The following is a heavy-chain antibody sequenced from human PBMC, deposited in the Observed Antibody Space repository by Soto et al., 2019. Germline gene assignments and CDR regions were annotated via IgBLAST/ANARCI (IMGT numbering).Heavy chain of an antibody. D-gene: IGHD2-15*01. J-gene: IGHJ4*02. Sequence: SETLSLTCAVSGGSISSGGYSWSWIRQPPGKGLEWIGYIYHSGSTYYNPSLKGRFTISRDTPRNTVYLHMDSLRVEDTAVYYCARAEVEMPTPWGQGTLVTVSS. CDR3: ARAEVEMPTP. V-gene: IGHV4-30-2*01. CDR2: IYHSGST. CDR1: GGSISSGGYS.